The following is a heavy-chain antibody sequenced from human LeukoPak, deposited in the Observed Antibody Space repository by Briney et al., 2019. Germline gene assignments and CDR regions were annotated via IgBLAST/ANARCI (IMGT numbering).Heavy chain of an antibody. J-gene: IGHJ5*02. CDR1: GASISPYY. Sequence: PSETLSLTCFVSGASISPYYWSWIRQPPGKGLEWIGYVYYSGGIGGTNYNPSLKSRVTISVDPSKNQFSLNLTSVTAADTAVYSCARSNNWDGGYYNWFDPWGQGTLVTVSS. CDR2: VYYSGGIGGT. V-gene: IGHV4-59*01. D-gene: IGHD1-20*01. CDR3: ARSNNWDGGYYNWFDP.